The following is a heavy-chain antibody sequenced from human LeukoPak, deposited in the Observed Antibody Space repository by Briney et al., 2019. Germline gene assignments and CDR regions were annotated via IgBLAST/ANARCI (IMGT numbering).Heavy chain of an antibody. CDR2: INSDGSST. CDR1: GFTFSSYW. J-gene: IGHJ3*02. Sequence: GESLKISCAASGFTFSSYWMHWVRQAPGKGLVWVSRINSDGSSTSYADSVKGRFTISRDNAKNTLYLQMNSLRAEDTAVYYCARPSLASDYNDAFDIWGQGTMVTVSS. D-gene: IGHD4-11*01. CDR3: ARPSLASDYNDAFDI. V-gene: IGHV3-74*01.